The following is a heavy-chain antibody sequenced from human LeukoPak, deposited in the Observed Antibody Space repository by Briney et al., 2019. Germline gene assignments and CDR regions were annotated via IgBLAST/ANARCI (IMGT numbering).Heavy chain of an antibody. J-gene: IGHJ4*02. CDR3: AREGWFGELLG. D-gene: IGHD3-10*01. CDR2: IYTSGST. V-gene: IGHV4-59*10. CDR1: GGSFSGYY. Sequence: SETLSLTCAVYGGSFSGYYWSWIRQPAGKGLEWIGRIYTSGSTNYNPSLKSRVTMSVDTSKNQFSLKLSSVTAADTAVYYCAREGWFGELLGGGQGTLVTVSS.